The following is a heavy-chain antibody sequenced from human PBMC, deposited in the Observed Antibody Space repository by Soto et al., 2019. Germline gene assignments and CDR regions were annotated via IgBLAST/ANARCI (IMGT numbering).Heavy chain of an antibody. V-gene: IGHV3-33*01. D-gene: IGHD6-13*01. Sequence: QVQLLESEGCVVQPGTSLIVTCAASGFTFSGYGMRWVRQAPGKGLEWVAVIWYHGSNKYYADSVKGRFIISRDNSKSTLYLQMNSVRAEDTAVYYCVRSASSTWRYWYFDLWGRGTLVTVSS. CDR1: GFTFSGYG. J-gene: IGHJ2*01. CDR2: IWYHGSNK. CDR3: VRSASSTWRYWYFDL.